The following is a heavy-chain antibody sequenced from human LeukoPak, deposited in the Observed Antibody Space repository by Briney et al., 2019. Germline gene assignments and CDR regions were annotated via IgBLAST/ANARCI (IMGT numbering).Heavy chain of an antibody. CDR3: ARHDSHSSGVRDAFDI. CDR1: GDSVSSNSAA. CDR2: TYYRSKWYN. Sequence: SQTLSLTCAISGDSVSSNSAAWNWIRQSPSRGLEWLGRTYYRSKWYNDYAVSVKGRITINPDTSKNQFSLQLNSVTPEDTAVYYCARHDSHSSGVRDAFDIWGQGTVVTVSS. V-gene: IGHV6-1*01. J-gene: IGHJ3*02. D-gene: IGHD6-19*01.